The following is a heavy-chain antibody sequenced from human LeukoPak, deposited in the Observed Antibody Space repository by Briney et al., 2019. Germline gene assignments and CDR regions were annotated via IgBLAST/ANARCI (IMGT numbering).Heavy chain of an antibody. CDR3: ARDTRNSYGD. CDR2: IKQDGSEN. J-gene: IGHJ4*02. D-gene: IGHD5-18*01. Sequence: EWVANIKQDGSENYCVDSVKGRFTFSRDNAKNSLYLQMNSLRAEDTAVYYCARDTRNSYGDWGQGTLVTVSS. V-gene: IGHV3-7*01.